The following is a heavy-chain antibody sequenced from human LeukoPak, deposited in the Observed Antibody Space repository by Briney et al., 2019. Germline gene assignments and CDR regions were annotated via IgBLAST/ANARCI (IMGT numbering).Heavy chain of an antibody. CDR3: AKDMAHWGITMVQGVRFDAFDI. D-gene: IGHD3-10*01. CDR2: ISWNSGSI. J-gene: IGHJ3*02. Sequence: GRSLRLSCAASGFTFDDYAMHWVRQAPGKGLEWVSGISWNSGSIGYADSVKGRFTISRDNAKNSLYLQMNSLRAEDTALYYCAKDMAHWGITMVQGVRFDAFDIWGQGTMVTVSS. CDR1: GFTFDDYA. V-gene: IGHV3-9*01.